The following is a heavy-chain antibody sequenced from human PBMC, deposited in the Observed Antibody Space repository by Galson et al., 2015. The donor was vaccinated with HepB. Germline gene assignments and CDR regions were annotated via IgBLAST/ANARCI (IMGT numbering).Heavy chain of an antibody. V-gene: IGHV3-21*06. D-gene: IGHD3-9*01. CDR1: TFTFSIYT. J-gene: IGHJ5*02. CDR3: ARDHFDWLRSGVWFDP. CDR2: ISSSSNFI. Sequence: SLRLSCAASTFTFSIYTINRVRQAPGKGLEWVSSISSSSNFIYYADSVKGRFTTSRDDAKNSVYLHMNSLRAEDTAVYYCARDHFDWLRSGVWFDPWGQGTLVTVSS.